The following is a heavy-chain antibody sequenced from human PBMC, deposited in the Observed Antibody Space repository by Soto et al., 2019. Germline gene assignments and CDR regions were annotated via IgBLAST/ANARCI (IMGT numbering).Heavy chain of an antibody. CDR1: GFSVNDNY. V-gene: IGHV3-53*01. CDR2: IFTRGTA. J-gene: IGHJ4*02. Sequence: GGSLRLSCTASGFSVNDNYMAWVREAPGKSPEWVAVIFTRGTAHYADPVTGRFTFSRDNSKRTLNLQLNNLRAEGTAVYYCTKLWGYYVESWGQGT. D-gene: IGHD3-22*01. CDR3: TKLWGYYVES.